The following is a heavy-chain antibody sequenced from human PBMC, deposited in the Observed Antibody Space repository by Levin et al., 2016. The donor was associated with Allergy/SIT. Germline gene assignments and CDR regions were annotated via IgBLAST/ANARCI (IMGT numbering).Heavy chain of an antibody. CDR3: ARPYYDSSGQYFQH. V-gene: IGHV4-59*08. Sequence: SETLSLTCTVSGGSMYSYYWSWLRQPPGKGLEWVGNIYDSGSTNHNPSLKSRVTISVDTSKNQFSLKLTSVTAADTAVYYCARPYYDSSGQYFQHWGQGTLVTVSS. J-gene: IGHJ1*01. D-gene: IGHD3-22*01. CDR1: GGSMYSYY. CDR2: IYDSGST.